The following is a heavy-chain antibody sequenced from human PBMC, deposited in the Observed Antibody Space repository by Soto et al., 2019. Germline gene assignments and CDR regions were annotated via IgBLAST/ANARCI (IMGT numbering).Heavy chain of an antibody. CDR2: IYYSGST. CDR1: GGSISSGGYN. D-gene: IGHD2-8*02. Sequence: SETLALTCTVSGGSISSGGYNWSWIRQHPGKGLEWIGYIYYSGSTYYNPSLKSRVTISVDTSKNQFSLKLTSVNAADTAVYYCARDKITGLFDYWGQGTLVTVSS. V-gene: IGHV4-31*03. J-gene: IGHJ4*02. CDR3: ARDKITGLFDY.